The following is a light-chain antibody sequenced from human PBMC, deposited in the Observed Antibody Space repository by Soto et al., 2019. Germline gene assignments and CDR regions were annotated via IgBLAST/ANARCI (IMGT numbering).Light chain of an antibody. CDR3: QQSYSTPMYT. Sequence: DIQMTQSPSSLSASVGDRVTITCRASQSISSYLNWYQQKPGKAPKLLIYAASSLQSGVPSRFSGSGSGTDCTLTISSLQPEDFATYYCQQSYSTPMYTFGQGTKLDIK. J-gene: IGKJ2*01. CDR2: AAS. CDR1: QSISSY. V-gene: IGKV1-39*01.